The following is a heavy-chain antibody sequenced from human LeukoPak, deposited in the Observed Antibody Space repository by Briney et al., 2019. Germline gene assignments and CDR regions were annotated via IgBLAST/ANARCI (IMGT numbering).Heavy chain of an antibody. Sequence: GESLQISCKGSGSSFTNYRIGWVRQMPGKGLEWMGIIYPGDSDTRNSPSFQGQVTISVDKSISIAYLQWSSLKASDTAMYYCARRRGSGSSPFLDYWGQGTLVTVSS. CDR2: IYPGDSDT. J-gene: IGHJ4*02. CDR3: ARRRGSGSSPFLDY. D-gene: IGHD3-10*01. V-gene: IGHV5-51*01. CDR1: GSSFTNYR.